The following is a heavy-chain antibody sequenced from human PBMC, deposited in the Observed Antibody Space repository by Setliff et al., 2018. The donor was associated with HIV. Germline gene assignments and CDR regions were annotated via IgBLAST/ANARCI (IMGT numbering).Heavy chain of an antibody. CDR3: ARGWGLWFGQLSILPLDP. CDR2: MMPSSGNT. CDR1: GYTFTSYD. J-gene: IGHJ5*02. D-gene: IGHD3-10*01. Sequence: ASVKVSCKASGYTFTSYDINWVRQATGQGLEWMGWMMPSSGNTGYAQKFQGRLTMTRNTSISTAYMELSGPRSDDTALYFCARGWGLWFGQLSILPLDPWGQGTLVTVSS. V-gene: IGHV1-8*02.